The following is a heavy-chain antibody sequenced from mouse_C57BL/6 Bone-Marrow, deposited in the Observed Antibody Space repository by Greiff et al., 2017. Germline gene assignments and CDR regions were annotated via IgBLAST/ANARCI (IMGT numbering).Heavy chain of an antibody. V-gene: IGHV1-15*01. Sequence: QVQLQQSGAELVRPGASVTLSCKASGYTFTGYGMHWVKQTPVHGLEWIGAIDPETGGTAYNQKFKGKATLTADKSSSTAYMELRSLTSEDSAVYYCTRGGWLLPFAYWGQGTPVTVSA. CDR2: IDPETGGT. CDR1: GYTFTGYG. D-gene: IGHD2-3*01. CDR3: TRGGWLLPFAY. J-gene: IGHJ3*01.